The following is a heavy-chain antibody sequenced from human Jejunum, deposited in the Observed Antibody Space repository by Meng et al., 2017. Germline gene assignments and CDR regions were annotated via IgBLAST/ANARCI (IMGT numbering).Heavy chain of an antibody. Sequence: QLQRQASGPGLVKPSQTLSPTCPWSGVSVSSGSYHWSWIRQAPGKGLEWIGFISYSGSTNYNPSLKSRVTISVDMSKNQFSLKLRSVTAADTAVYYCARSGGHEQWLNFDPWGQGTLVTVSS. CDR1: GVSVSSGSYH. D-gene: IGHD6-19*01. V-gene: IGHV4-61*01. CDR2: ISYSGST. J-gene: IGHJ5*02. CDR3: ARSGGHEQWLNFDP.